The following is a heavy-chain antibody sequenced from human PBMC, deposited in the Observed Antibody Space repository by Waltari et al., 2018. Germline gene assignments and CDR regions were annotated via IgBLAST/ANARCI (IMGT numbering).Heavy chain of an antibody. CDR3: ARVWNGRYSRTNDAFDI. CDR2: INHSGST. Sequence: QVQLQQWGAGLLKPSETLSLTCAVYGGSFSGYYWSWIRQPPGKGLEWIGEINHSGSTNYNPSIKSRVTLSGDTSKNQCSLKLGSVTAADTAVYYCARVWNGRYSRTNDAFDIWGQGTMVTVSS. J-gene: IGHJ3*02. CDR1: GGSFSGYY. D-gene: IGHD6-13*01. V-gene: IGHV4-34*01.